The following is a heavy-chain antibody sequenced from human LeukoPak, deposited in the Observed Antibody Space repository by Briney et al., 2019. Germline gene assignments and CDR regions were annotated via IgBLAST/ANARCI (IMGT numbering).Heavy chain of an antibody. D-gene: IGHD3-10*01. CDR3: AKSWFGELWKFDY. CDR1: GFTVSSNY. V-gene: IGHV3-53*01. Sequence: GGSLRLSCAASGFTVSSNYMSWVRQAPGKGLEWVSVIYSGGSTYYADSVKGRFTISRDNSKNTLYLHMNSLRAEDTAVYYSAKSWFGELWKFDYWGQGTLVTVSS. J-gene: IGHJ4*02. CDR2: IYSGGST.